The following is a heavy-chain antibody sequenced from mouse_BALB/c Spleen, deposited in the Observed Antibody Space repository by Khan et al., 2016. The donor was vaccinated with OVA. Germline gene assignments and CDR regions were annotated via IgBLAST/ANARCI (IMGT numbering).Heavy chain of an antibody. CDR1: GYSITSGYY. CDR3: ARGYDGYSWFAY. Sequence: EVQLQESGPGLVKPSQSLSLTCSVTGYSITSGYYWNWIRQFPGNKLEWMGYISYDGSNNYNPSLKNRISITRDTSKNQFFLKLNSVTTEDTATYYFARGYDGYSWFAYWGQGTLVTVSA. CDR2: ISYDGSN. V-gene: IGHV3-6*02. J-gene: IGHJ3*01. D-gene: IGHD2-3*01.